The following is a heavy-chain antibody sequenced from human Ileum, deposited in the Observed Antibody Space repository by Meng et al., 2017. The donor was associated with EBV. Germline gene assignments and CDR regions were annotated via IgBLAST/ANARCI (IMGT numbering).Heavy chain of an antibody. CDR3: AREADGATFDY. V-gene: IGHV1-18*01. J-gene: IGHJ4*02. Sequence: QAQLVQSGGEVKKPXXSVKVSCKASGYTFTSYGISWVRQAPGQGLEWMGWISGYNGNTNYAQKLQGRVTMTTDTSTSTAYMELRSLRSDDTAVYYCAREADGATFDYWGQGTLVSVSS. CDR1: GYTFTSYG. CDR2: ISGYNGNT. D-gene: IGHD1-26*01.